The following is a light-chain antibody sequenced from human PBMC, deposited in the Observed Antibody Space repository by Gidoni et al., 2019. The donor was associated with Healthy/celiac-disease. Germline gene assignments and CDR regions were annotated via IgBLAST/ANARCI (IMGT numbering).Light chain of an antibody. CDR1: QSVRSSY. CDR3: QQYGSSPLT. V-gene: IGKV3-20*01. J-gene: IGKJ3*01. Sequence: ELVFTQSPGTLSLSPGERATLSCRASQSVRSSYVAWYQQKPGQAPRLLIYGASSRATGIPDRFSGSGSGTDFTLTISRLEPEDFAVYYCQQYGSSPLTFGPGTKVDIK. CDR2: GAS.